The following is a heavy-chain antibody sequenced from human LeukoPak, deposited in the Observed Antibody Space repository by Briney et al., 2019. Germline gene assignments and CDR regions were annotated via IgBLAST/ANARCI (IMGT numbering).Heavy chain of an antibody. Sequence: PSETLSLTCTVSGGSISSGDYYWSWIRQPPGKGLEWIGYIYYSGSTYYNPSLKSRVTISVDTSKNQFSLKLSSVTAADTAVYYCARGAMGTAAGVPADYWGQGTLVTVSS. CDR1: GGSISSGDYY. CDR3: ARGAMGTAAGVPADY. D-gene: IGHD6-13*01. V-gene: IGHV4-30-4*02. J-gene: IGHJ4*02. CDR2: IYYSGST.